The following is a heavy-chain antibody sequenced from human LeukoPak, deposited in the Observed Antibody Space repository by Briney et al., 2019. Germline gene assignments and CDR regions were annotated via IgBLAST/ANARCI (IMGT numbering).Heavy chain of an antibody. D-gene: IGHD3-3*01. CDR2: INTNTGNP. CDR3: ARIPYDFPLNWFDP. V-gene: IGHV7-4-1*02. Sequence: ASVKVSCKASGYTFTGYYVHWVRQAPGQGLGWMGWINTNTGNPTYAQGFTGRFVFSLDTSVSTAYLQISSLKAEDTAVYYCARIPYDFPLNWFDPWGQGTLVTVSS. J-gene: IGHJ5*02. CDR1: GYTFTGYY.